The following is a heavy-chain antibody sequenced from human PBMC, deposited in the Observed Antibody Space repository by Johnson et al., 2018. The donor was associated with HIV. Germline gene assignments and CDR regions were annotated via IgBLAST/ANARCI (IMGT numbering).Heavy chain of an antibody. Sequence: VQLVESGGCLVKPGGSLRLSCAASGFTFSKPWLTWVRHAPGKGLEWIARIKSESDGGATDYSVPVRGRFTVSRDDSKNTQNLQMNSLKTEVTSLYYGSRVKGATNALDIWGPGTLVTVS. V-gene: IGHV3-15*01. CDR2: IKSESDGGAT. J-gene: IGHJ3*02. CDR1: GFTFSKPW. D-gene: IGHD1-26*01. CDR3: SRVKGATNALDI.